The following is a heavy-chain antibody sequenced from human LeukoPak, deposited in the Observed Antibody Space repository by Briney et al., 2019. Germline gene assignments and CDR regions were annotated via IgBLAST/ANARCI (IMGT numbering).Heavy chain of an antibody. CDR3: ARDISYGSFSYYYMDV. J-gene: IGHJ6*03. D-gene: IGHD5-18*01. CDR1: GFTFSSYS. CDR2: ISNSGSPT. V-gene: IGHV3-48*04. Sequence: GGSLRLSCAASGFTFSSYSMNWVRQAPGKGLEWVSYISNSGSPTYYEDSVRGRFTISRDNAQRSLYLQMNSLRAEDTAVYYCARDISYGSFSYYYMDVWGKGTTVIVSS.